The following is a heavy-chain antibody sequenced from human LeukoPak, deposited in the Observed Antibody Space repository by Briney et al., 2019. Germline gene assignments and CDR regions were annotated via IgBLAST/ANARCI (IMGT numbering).Heavy chain of an antibody. V-gene: IGHV1-2*02. Sequence: ASVKVSCEASGYTFTGYYMHWVRQAPGEGLEWMGWINPNSGGTNYAQNFQGRVTMTRDTSISTAYMELSRLRSDDTAVYYCARVDTAMVYDAFDIWGQGTMVTVSS. D-gene: IGHD5-18*01. CDR2: INPNSGGT. CDR3: ARVDTAMVYDAFDI. CDR1: GYTFTGYY. J-gene: IGHJ3*02.